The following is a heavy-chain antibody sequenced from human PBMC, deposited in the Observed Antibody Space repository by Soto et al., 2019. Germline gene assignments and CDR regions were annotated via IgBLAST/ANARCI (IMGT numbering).Heavy chain of an antibody. CDR2: INPNSGDT. V-gene: IGHV1-2*04. CDR1: GYTFTGYY. J-gene: IGHJ6*02. D-gene: IGHD6-6*01. Sequence: ASVKVSCKASGYTFTGYYMHWVRQAPGQGLEWMGWINPNSGDTNYAQKFQGWVTMTRDTSISTAYMELSRLRSDDTAVYYCARGGRSSYLYYYYGMDVWGEGTTVSVPS. CDR3: ARGGRSSYLYYYYGMDV.